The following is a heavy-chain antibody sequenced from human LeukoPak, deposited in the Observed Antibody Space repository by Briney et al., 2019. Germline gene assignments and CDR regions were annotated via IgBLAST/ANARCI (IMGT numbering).Heavy chain of an antibody. J-gene: IGHJ4*02. Sequence: PGGSLRLSCVVSGFGFSDSYMTWIRQTPGKGLEWLAYISGSGSDMYYADSVKGRFTISRDNAKNSLYLQMSSLRAEDTAVYYCSPTFGYRRPIPDFAYWGQGSLVTVSS. D-gene: IGHD3-22*01. CDR2: ISGSGSDM. CDR1: GFGFSDSY. CDR3: SPTFGYRRPIPDFAY. V-gene: IGHV3-11*04.